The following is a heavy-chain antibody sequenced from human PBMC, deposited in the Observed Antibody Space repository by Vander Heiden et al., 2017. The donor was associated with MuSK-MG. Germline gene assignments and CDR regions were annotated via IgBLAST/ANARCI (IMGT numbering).Heavy chain of an antibody. Sequence: QVQLVQSGAEVKKPGSSVKVSCKASGGTFSSYAISWVRQAPGQGLEWMGGIIPILGIANYAQKFQGRVTITADKSTSTAYMELSSLRSEDTAVYYCAGAYCGGDCYTNFDYWGQGTLVTLSS. V-gene: IGHV1-69*10. J-gene: IGHJ4*02. CDR3: AGAYCGGDCYTNFDY. D-gene: IGHD2-21*01. CDR1: GGTFSSYA. CDR2: IIPILGIA.